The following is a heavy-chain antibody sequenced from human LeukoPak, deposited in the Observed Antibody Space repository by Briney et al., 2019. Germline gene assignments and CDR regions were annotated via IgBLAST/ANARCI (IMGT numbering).Heavy chain of an antibody. J-gene: IGHJ4*02. Sequence: GGSLRLSCAASGFTFSSYSMNWVRQAPGKGLEWVAVIWYDGSNKYYADSVKGRFTISRDNSKNTLYLQMNSLRAEDTAVYYCARTLSEVWCSSTSCYAEVWVFDYWGQGTLVTVSS. CDR2: IWYDGSNK. CDR1: GFTFSSYS. CDR3: ARTLSEVWCSSTSCYAEVWVFDY. V-gene: IGHV3-33*08. D-gene: IGHD2-2*01.